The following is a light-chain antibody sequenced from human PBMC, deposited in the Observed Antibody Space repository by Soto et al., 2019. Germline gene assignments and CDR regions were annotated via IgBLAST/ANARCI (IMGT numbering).Light chain of an antibody. CDR3: QQYGSSRYT. Sequence: EIVLTQSPGTLSLSPGERATLSCRASQSVSSSYLAWYQQKPGQAPRLRIYGASSRATGIPDRFSGSGSGTDFTLTISRLEPEDCAVYYCQQYGSSRYTFGQGTTLEIK. J-gene: IGKJ2*01. CDR1: QSVSSSY. V-gene: IGKV3-20*01. CDR2: GAS.